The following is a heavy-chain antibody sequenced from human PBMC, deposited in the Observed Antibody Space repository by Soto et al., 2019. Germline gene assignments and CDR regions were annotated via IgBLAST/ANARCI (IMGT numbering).Heavy chain of an antibody. V-gene: IGHV1-69*13. CDR2: IIPIFGTA. CDR3: ARGWVDPGVYYYYGMDV. J-gene: IGHJ6*02. Sequence: ASVKVSCKASGGTFSSYAISWVRQAPGQGLEWMGGIIPIFGTANYAQKFQGRVTITADESTSTAYMELSSLRSEDTAVYYCARGWVDPGVYYYYGMDVWGQGTTVTVSS. CDR1: GGTFSSYA. D-gene: IGHD3-3*01.